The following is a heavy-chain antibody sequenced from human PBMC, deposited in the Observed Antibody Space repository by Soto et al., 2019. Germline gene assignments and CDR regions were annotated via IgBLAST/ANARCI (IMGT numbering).Heavy chain of an antibody. CDR3: SKGHYDSSGYLDY. Sequence: VGSLRLSCAASGFTFSSYGMHWVRQAPGKGLEWVAVISYDGSNKYYADSVKGRFTISRDNSKNTLYLQMNSLRAEDTAVYYCSKGHYDSSGYLDYWGQGTLVTVSS. J-gene: IGHJ4*02. V-gene: IGHV3-30*18. CDR1: GFTFSSYG. CDR2: ISYDGSNK. D-gene: IGHD3-22*01.